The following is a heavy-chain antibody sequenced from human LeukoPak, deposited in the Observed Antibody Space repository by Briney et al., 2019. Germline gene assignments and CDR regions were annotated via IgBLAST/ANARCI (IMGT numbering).Heavy chain of an antibody. CDR3: GTSRTFDY. Sequence: GGSLRLSCSASGFTFNRFYLHWVRQAPGKGLEWVAKIKQDGSEENYVDSVKGRFTISRDNAQNSLYLQMNSLRVEDTAVYYCGTSRTFDYWGQGTLVTVSS. V-gene: IGHV3-7*01. CDR1: GFTFNRFY. CDR2: IKQDGSEE. D-gene: IGHD1-7*01. J-gene: IGHJ4*02.